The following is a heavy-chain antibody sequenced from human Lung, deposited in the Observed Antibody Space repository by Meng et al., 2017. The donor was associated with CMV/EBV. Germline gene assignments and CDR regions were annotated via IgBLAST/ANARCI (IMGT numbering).Heavy chain of an antibody. Sequence: SXTLSLXCTVSGGSVSTSSSYWSWLRQPPGKGLEWIGFIYNSGSTNDNPTLKSRVTISVDTSKTQFPLKLTSVTVADTAVYYCARGFYDFWSGFGAVDYWXQGMXVTVSS. CDR3: ARGFYDFWSGFGAVDY. CDR1: GGSVSTSSSY. J-gene: IGHJ4*02. V-gene: IGHV4-61*01. CDR2: IYNSGST. D-gene: IGHD3-3*01.